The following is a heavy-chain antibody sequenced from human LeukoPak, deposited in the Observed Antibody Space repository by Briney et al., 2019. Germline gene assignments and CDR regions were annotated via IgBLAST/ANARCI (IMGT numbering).Heavy chain of an antibody. CDR2: ISAYNGNT. CDR1: GYTFTSYG. J-gene: IGHJ5*02. V-gene: IGHV1-18*01. CDR3: ARRRYDYGDTYNWFDP. Sequence: ASVKVSCKASGYTFTSYGISWVRQAPGQGLEWMGWISAYNGNTNYAQKLQGRVTMTTDTSTSTAYMELRSLRSDDTAVYYCARRRYDYGDTYNWFDPWGQGTLVTVSS. D-gene: IGHD4-17*01.